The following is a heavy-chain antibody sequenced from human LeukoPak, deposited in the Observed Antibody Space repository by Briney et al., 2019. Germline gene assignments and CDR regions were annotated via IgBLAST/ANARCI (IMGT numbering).Heavy chain of an antibody. CDR2: IYSGGST. V-gene: IGHV3-53*04. Sequence: GGSLRLSCAASGFTVSSNYMSWVRQAPGKGLEWVSVIYSGGSTYYADSVKGRFTISRHNSKNTLYLQMNSLRAEDTAVYYCVRDRVVGLGIDNAFDIRGQGTMVTVSS. J-gene: IGHJ3*02. D-gene: IGHD2-15*01. CDR1: GFTVSSNY. CDR3: VRDRVVGLGIDNAFDI.